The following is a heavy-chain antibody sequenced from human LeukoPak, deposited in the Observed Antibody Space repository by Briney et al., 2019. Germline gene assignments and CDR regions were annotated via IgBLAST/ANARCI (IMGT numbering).Heavy chain of an antibody. CDR1: DDSISSSSYY. V-gene: IGHV4-39*01. J-gene: IGHJ3*02. CDR3: ARRRDSDVLTGYYNGAFDI. CDR2: ISYSGST. D-gene: IGHD3-9*01. Sequence: PSETPSLTCTVSDDSISSSSYYWGWIRQPPGQGLEWIGSISYSGSTYYNPSLKSRVTISVDTSKNQFSLKLISVTAADTAVYYCARRRDSDVLTGYYNGAFDIWGQGTMVTVSS.